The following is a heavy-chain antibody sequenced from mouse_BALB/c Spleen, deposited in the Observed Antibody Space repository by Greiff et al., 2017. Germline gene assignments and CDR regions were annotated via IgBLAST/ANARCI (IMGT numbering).Heavy chain of an antibody. J-gene: IGHJ3*01. CDR3: ARFYYDYDVAY. V-gene: IGHV1-7*01. CDR2: INPSTGYT. Sequence: VQLQQSGAELAKPGASVKMSCKASGYTFTSYWMHWVKQRPGQGLEWIGYINPSTGYTEYNQKFKDKATLTADKSSSTAYMQLSSLTSEDSAVYYCARFYYDYDVAYWGQGTLVTVSA. CDR1: GYTFTSYW. D-gene: IGHD2-4*01.